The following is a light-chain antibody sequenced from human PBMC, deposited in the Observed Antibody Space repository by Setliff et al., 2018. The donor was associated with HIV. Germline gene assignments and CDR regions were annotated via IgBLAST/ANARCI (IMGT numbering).Light chain of an antibody. V-gene: IGLV2-23*02. Sequence: QSVLTQPASVSGSPGQSITISCTGTSSDVGSYNFVSWFQQLPGKAPKLMIYEVTKRPSEVSNRFSGSKSGNTASLTISGLQAEDEADYYCCSYAGSSTYVVGTGTKVTVL. CDR2: EVT. J-gene: IGLJ1*01. CDR3: CSYAGSSTYV. CDR1: SSDVGSYNF.